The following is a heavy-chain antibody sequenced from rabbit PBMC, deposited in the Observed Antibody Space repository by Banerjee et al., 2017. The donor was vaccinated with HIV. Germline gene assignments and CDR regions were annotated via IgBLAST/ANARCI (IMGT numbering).Heavy chain of an antibody. J-gene: IGHJ4*01. CDR1: GIDFSRYW. Sequence: QQQLEESGGDLVKPGASLTLTCKASGIDFSRYWMNWVRQAPGKGLEWIGCIDTGSSGRTYYANWAKGRFTISKTSPTTVTLQMTSLTVADTATYFCARDLAGVIGWNFNLWGPGTLVTVS. V-gene: IGHV1S45*01. CDR3: ARDLAGVIGWNFNL. CDR2: IDTGSSGRT. D-gene: IGHD4-1*01.